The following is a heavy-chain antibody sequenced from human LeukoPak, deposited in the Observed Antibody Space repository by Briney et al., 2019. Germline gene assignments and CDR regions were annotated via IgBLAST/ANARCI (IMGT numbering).Heavy chain of an antibody. V-gene: IGHV4-39*07. D-gene: IGHD2/OR15-2a*01. CDR2: IYYSGST. Sequence: PSETLSLTCTVSGGSISSSSYYWGWIRQPPGKGLEWIGSIYYSGSTYYNPSLKSRVTISVDTSKNQFSLKLSSVTAADTAVYYCARTFNWFDPWGQGTLVTVSS. CDR3: ARTFNWFDP. J-gene: IGHJ5*02. CDR1: GGSISSSSYY.